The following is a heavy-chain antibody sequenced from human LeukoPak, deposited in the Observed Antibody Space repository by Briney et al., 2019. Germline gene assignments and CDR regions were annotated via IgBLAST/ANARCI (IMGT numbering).Heavy chain of an antibody. J-gene: IGHJ6*03. V-gene: IGHV3-66*01. Sequence: GGSLRLSCAGTGFSVGTNYMSWVRQAPGKGLQWVSVMYTLGNTYYADSVKGRFTISRDNSKNTLYLQMNSLRAEDTAMYYCAGYGGRYPYYMDVWGKGTTVTISS. CDR2: MYTLGNT. CDR3: AGYGGRYPYYMDV. D-gene: IGHD1-26*01. CDR1: GFSVGTNY.